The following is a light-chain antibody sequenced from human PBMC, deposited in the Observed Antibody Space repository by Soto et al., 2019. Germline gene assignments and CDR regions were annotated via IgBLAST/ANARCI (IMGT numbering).Light chain of an antibody. CDR1: KLGDKY. J-gene: IGLJ2*01. CDR2: QDS. Sequence: SYELTQPPSVSVSPGQTASITCSGDKLGDKYACWYQQKPGQSPVLVIYQDSKRPSGIPERFSGSNSGNTATLTISGTPAMDEDDYYCQAWDSSTVVFGGGTKVTVL. CDR3: QAWDSSTVV. V-gene: IGLV3-1*01.